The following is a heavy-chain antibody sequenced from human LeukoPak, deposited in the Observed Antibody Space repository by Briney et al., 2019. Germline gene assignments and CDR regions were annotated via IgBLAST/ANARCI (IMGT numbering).Heavy chain of an antibody. CDR1: GFTFSSYA. J-gene: IGHJ6*02. V-gene: IGHV3-30-3*01. CDR2: MSYDGSNK. CDR3: ARDPPGSYDFWSGNYYYYYYGMDV. D-gene: IGHD3-3*01. Sequence: GRSLRLSCAASGFTFSSYAMHWVRQAPGKGLEWVAVMSYDGSNKYYADSVKGRFTISRDSSKNTLYLQMNSLRAEDTAVYYCARDPPGSYDFWSGNYYYYYYGMDVWGQGTTVTVSS.